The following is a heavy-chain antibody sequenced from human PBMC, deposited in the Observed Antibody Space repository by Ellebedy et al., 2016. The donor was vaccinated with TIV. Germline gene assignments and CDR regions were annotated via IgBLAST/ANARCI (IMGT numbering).Heavy chain of an antibody. Sequence: GESLKISCAGPGFTFSSYAMSWVRQAPGEGLEWVSAISGSGDSTYYADSEKGRFTISRDNSKNTLFHQMSSLRSEDTAIYYCVRDFAGVNAFDYWGQGTLVTVSP. D-gene: IGHD2-21*01. CDR3: VRDFAGVNAFDY. V-gene: IGHV3-23*01. CDR2: ISGSGDST. CDR1: GFTFSSYA. J-gene: IGHJ4*02.